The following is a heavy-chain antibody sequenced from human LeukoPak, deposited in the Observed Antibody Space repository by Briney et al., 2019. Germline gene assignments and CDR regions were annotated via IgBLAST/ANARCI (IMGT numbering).Heavy chain of an antibody. CDR2: INHSGST. D-gene: IGHD4-11*01. J-gene: IGHJ4*02. Sequence: PSETLSLTCAVYGGSFSGYYWGWLRQPPGKGLEWIGEINHSGSTNYNPSLKSRVTISVDTSKNQFSLKLSSVTAADTAVYYCARDDDYSNLIDYWGQGTLVTVSS. V-gene: IGHV4-34*01. CDR3: ARDDDYSNLIDY. CDR1: GGSFSGYY.